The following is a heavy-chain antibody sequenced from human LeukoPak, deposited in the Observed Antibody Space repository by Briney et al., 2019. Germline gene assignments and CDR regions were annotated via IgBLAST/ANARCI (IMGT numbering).Heavy chain of an antibody. CDR1: GGSISGYY. D-gene: IGHD6-19*01. CDR2: IYYTGTT. CDR3: ARGRREQWLVREWFDL. V-gene: IGHV4-59*01. Sequence: SETLSLTCTVSGGSISGYYWTWIRQPPGEALEYIGCIYYTGTTNYNPSLNSRVTISVDTSKNQFALKLSSVTAADTAVYYCARGRREQWLVREWFDLWGQGTLVTVSS. J-gene: IGHJ5*02.